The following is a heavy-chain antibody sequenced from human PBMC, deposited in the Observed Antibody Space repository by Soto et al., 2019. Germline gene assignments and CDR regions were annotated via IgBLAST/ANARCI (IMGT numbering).Heavy chain of an antibody. V-gene: IGHV1-3*01. CDR2: IIVSNGSP. CDR3: AREPEDGVPGDY. D-gene: IGHD3-3*01. CDR1: GYTFTSHT. J-gene: IGHJ4*02. Sequence: QVKLVQSGAEVTEPGASVRVSCKASGYTFTSHTLHWARQAPEQGLEWMGWIIVSNGSPRYAPQFQGRVTFGRDTSATTAYMELSSLTSEDTAVYYCAREPEDGVPGDYWGQGTLVVVSS.